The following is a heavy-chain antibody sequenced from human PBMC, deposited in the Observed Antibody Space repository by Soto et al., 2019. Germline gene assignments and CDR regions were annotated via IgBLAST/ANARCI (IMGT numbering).Heavy chain of an antibody. CDR1: GYTFTCYV. V-gene: IGHV1-18*04. CDR2: ISSYNGNT. J-gene: IGHJ6*02. Sequence: APVKVSCKASGYTFTCYVISWVLQAPGQGLEWMGWISSYNGNTNYAQKLQGRVTMTTDTSTSTAYMELRSLRSDDTAVYCGARVKVPRGVLRWFGDYYYGMDVWGQGTTVTVSS. D-gene: IGHD3-10*01. CDR3: ARVKVPRGVLRWFGDYYYGMDV.